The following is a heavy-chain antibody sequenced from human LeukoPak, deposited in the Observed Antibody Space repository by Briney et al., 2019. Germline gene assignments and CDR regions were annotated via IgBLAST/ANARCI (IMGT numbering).Heavy chain of an antibody. CDR3: ARGAAAGASRFDY. Sequence: GGSLRLSCAASGFTFSTYSMNWVRQAPGKGLEWLSYISSGSGSIYYADSVKGRFTISRDNAKNSVYLQMNSLTAAGTAVYYCARGAAAGASRFDYWGQGTLVTVSS. V-gene: IGHV3-48*01. D-gene: IGHD6-13*01. CDR2: ISSGSGSI. CDR1: GFTFSTYS. J-gene: IGHJ4*02.